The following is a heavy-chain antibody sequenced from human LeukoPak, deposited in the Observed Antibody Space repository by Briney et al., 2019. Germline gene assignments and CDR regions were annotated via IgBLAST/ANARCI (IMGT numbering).Heavy chain of an antibody. Sequence: GGSLRLSCAASGFTFSTYGMHWVRQAPGKGLEWVAVIWYDGSNKYYANSVKGRFTISRDNSKNTLYLQMSSLRAEDTAVYYCAKDLVDYGDSYYFDYWGQGTLVTVSS. D-gene: IGHD4-17*01. J-gene: IGHJ4*02. V-gene: IGHV3-33*06. CDR1: GFTFSTYG. CDR3: AKDLVDYGDSYYFDY. CDR2: IWYDGSNK.